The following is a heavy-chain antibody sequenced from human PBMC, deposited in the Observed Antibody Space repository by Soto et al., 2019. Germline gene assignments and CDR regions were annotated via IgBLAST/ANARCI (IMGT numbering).Heavy chain of an antibody. D-gene: IGHD6-13*01. CDR2: IYYSGST. J-gene: IGHJ6*02. CDR3: ASFVVAAAAGVYYGMDV. Sequence: PSETLSLTCTVSGGSISSSSYYWGWIRQPPGKGLEWIGSIYYSGSTYYNPSLKSRVTISVDTSKNQFSLKLSPVTAADTAVYYCASFVVAAAAGVYYGMDVWGQGTTVTVSS. CDR1: GGSISSSSYY. V-gene: IGHV4-39*01.